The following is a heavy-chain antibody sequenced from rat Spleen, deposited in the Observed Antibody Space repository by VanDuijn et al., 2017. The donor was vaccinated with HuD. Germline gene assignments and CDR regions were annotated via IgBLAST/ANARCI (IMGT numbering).Heavy chain of an antibody. Sequence: EVQLVESDGGLVQPGKSLKLSCAASGFTFSNYGMHWIRQAPKKGLEWVASISTGGGNTYYRDSVKGRFTVSRDNTRDTLYLQMDNLRSEDTATYYCARAGYLRDWYFDFWGPGTMVTVSS. CDR1: GFTFSNYG. D-gene: IGHD2-5*01. J-gene: IGHJ1*01. V-gene: IGHV5S13*01. CDR3: ARAGYLRDWYFDF. CDR2: ISTGGGNT.